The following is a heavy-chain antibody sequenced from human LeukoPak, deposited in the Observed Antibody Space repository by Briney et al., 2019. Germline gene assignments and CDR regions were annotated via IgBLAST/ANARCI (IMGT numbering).Heavy chain of an antibody. Sequence: GGSLRLSCVASGFPFSSYWMTWVRQASGKGLEWVANIKQDGSKKSYVDSVKGRSTISRDNAKNSLYLQMNSLRAEDTAIYYCTRVGYIDEGIDYWGQGTLVTVSS. D-gene: IGHD5-24*01. CDR2: IKQDGSKK. J-gene: IGHJ4*02. CDR1: GFPFSSYW. CDR3: TRVGYIDEGIDY. V-gene: IGHV3-7*04.